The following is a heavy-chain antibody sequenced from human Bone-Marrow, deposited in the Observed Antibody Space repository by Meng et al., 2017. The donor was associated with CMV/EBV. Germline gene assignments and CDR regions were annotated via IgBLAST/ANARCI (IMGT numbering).Heavy chain of an antibody. CDR3: ARDLRHQLLYGYYYGMDV. CDR2: IKQDGSEK. J-gene: IGHJ6*02. CDR1: GFTFSSYA. D-gene: IGHD2-2*02. V-gene: IGHV3-7*01. Sequence: GESLKISCAASGFTFSSYAMHWVRQAPGKGLEWVANIKQDGSEKYYVGSVKGRFTISRDNAKNSLYLQMNSLRAEDTAVYYCARDLRHQLLYGYYYGMDVWGQGTTVTVSS.